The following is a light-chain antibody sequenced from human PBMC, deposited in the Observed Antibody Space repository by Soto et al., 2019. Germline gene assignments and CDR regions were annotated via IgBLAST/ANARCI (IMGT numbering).Light chain of an antibody. V-gene: IGKV3-15*01. CDR2: GAS. Sequence: EIVMTQSPATLSVSPGERATLSCRASQSVSSNLAWYQHKPGQAPRLLIFGASTRAARIPARFSGSGSGTEFTLTISSLQSEDFAVYYCQSYNHWPPGVFFGGGTKVEIK. CDR3: QSYNHWPPGVF. J-gene: IGKJ4*01. CDR1: QSVSSN.